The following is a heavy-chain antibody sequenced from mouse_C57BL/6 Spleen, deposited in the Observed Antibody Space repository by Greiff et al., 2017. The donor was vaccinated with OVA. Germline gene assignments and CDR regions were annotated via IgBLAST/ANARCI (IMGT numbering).Heavy chain of an antibody. Sequence: QVQLQQPGAELVKPGASVKLSCKASGYTFTSYWMHWVKQRPGRGLEWIGRIDPNSGGTKYNEKFKSKATLTVDKPSSTAYMQLSSLTSEDSAVYYCARQFITTVVATDWYFDVWGTGTTVTVSS. CDR1: GYTFTSYW. J-gene: IGHJ1*03. D-gene: IGHD1-1*01. CDR2: IDPNSGGT. V-gene: IGHV1-72*01. CDR3: ARQFITTVVATDWYFDV.